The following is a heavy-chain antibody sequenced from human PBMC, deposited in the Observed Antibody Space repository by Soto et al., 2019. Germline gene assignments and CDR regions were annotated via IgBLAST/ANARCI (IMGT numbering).Heavy chain of an antibody. CDR1: GYTFTSYA. CDR2: INAGNGNT. D-gene: IGHD3-10*01. Sequence: ASVKVSCKAFGYTFTSYAMHWVRQAPGQRLEWMGWINAGNGNTKYSQKFQGRVTITRDTSASTAYMELSSLRSEDTAVYYCARGDGQSYYGSGSYYKKVFYYYYMDVWGKGTTVTVSS. V-gene: IGHV1-3*01. J-gene: IGHJ6*03. CDR3: ARGDGQSYYGSGSYYKKVFYYYYMDV.